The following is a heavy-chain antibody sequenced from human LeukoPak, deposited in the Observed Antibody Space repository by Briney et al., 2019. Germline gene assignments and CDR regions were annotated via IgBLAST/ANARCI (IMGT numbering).Heavy chain of an antibody. CDR3: ARHEKRNYYDSSGYYSMYYYYYMDV. J-gene: IGHJ6*03. Sequence: SETLSLTCTVSGGSISSYYWSWIRQPPGKGLEWIGYIYTSGSTNYNPSLKSRVTISVDTSKNQFSLKLSSVTAADTAVYYCARHEKRNYYDSSGYYSMYYYYYMDVWGKRTTVTVSS. CDR1: GGSISSYY. D-gene: IGHD3-22*01. CDR2: IYTSGST. V-gene: IGHV4-4*09.